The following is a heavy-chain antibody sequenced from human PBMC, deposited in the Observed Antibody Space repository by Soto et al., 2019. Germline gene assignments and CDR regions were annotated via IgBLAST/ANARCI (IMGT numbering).Heavy chain of an antibody. D-gene: IGHD2-2*01. Sequence: GGSLRLSCAASGFTFSSYAMSWVRQAPGKRLEWVSAISGSGGSTYYADSVKGRFTISRDNSKNTPYLQMNSLRAEDTAVYYCAKDHPSQLYGMDVWGQGTTVTVSS. CDR3: AKDHPSQLYGMDV. CDR2: ISGSGGST. J-gene: IGHJ6*02. CDR1: GFTFSSYA. V-gene: IGHV3-23*01.